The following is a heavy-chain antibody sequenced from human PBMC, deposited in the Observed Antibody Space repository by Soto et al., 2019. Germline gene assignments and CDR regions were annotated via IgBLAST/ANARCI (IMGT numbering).Heavy chain of an antibody. Sequence: SETLSLTCTVSGGSISSYYWSWIRQPPGKGLEWIGYIYYSGSTNYNPSLKSRVTISVDTSKNQFSLKLSSVTAADTAVYYCASTYYYGSGSYGYLDYWGQGTLVTVSS. J-gene: IGHJ4*02. V-gene: IGHV4-59*08. D-gene: IGHD3-10*01. CDR1: GGSISSYY. CDR2: IYYSGST. CDR3: ASTYYYGSGSYGYLDY.